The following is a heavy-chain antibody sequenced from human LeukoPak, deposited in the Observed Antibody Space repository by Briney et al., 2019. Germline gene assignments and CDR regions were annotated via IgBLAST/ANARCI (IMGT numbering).Heavy chain of an antibody. CDR1: GGSFSGYY. CDR3: ARRELGIYYFDY. Sequence: PSETLSLTCAVYGGSFSGYYWSWIRQPPGKGLEWIGEINHSGSTNCNPSLKSRVTISVDTSKNQFSLKLSSVTAADTAVYYCARRELGIYYFDYWGQGTLVTVSS. J-gene: IGHJ4*02. V-gene: IGHV4-34*01. D-gene: IGHD7-27*01. CDR2: INHSGST.